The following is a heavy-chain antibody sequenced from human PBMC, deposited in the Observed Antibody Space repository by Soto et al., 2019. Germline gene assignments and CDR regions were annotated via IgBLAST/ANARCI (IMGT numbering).Heavy chain of an antibody. CDR1: GGTFSSYA. V-gene: IGHV1-69*01. J-gene: IGHJ4*02. CDR3: ARVGAYDSSGYYPFDY. Sequence: QVQLVQSGAEVKKPGSSVKVSCKASGGTFSSYAISWVRQAPGQGLEWMGGINPIFGTANYAQKFKGRVTITADESTSTAYMELSSLRSEDTAVYYCARVGAYDSSGYYPFDYWGQGTLVTVSS. CDR2: INPIFGTA. D-gene: IGHD3-22*01.